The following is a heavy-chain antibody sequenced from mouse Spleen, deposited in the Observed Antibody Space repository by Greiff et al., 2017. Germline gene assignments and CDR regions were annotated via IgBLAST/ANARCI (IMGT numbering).Heavy chain of an antibody. CDR3: AAIPWFAY. CDR2: ISYDGSN. V-gene: IGHV3-6*01. Sequence: EVKLVESGPGLVKPSQSLSLTCSVTGYSITSGYYWNWIRQFPGNKLEWMGYISYDGSNNYNPSLKNRISITRDTSKNQFFLKLNSVTTEDTATYYCAAIPWFAYWGQGTLVTVSA. CDR1: GYSITSGYY. J-gene: IGHJ3*01.